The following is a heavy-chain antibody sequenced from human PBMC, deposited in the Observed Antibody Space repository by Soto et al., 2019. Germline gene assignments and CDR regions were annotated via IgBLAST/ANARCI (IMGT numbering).Heavy chain of an antibody. J-gene: IGHJ6*02. V-gene: IGHV5-10-1*01. CDR3: ARMSCSRTTSYYGMDV. D-gene: IGHD2-2*01. CDR1: GYSFTTYC. CDR2: IDPSDSYT. Sequence: GESLKISCQGSGYSFTTYCITWVRQMPGQGLEWMGRIDPSDSYTHYNPAFQGHVTISADRSISTAYLQWSTLKASDTAMYYCARMSCSRTTSYYGMDVWGQGTAVTVSS.